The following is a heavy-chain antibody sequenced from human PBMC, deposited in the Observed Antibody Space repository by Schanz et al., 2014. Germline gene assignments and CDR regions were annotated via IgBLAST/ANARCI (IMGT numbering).Heavy chain of an antibody. CDR2: LSGDGFNT. CDR1: GFTFRNYA. J-gene: IGHJ6*01. D-gene: IGHD3-16*01. CDR3: ARDQVWAVGPPSHCYGKQV. V-gene: IGHV3-23*01. Sequence: RLSCAASGFTFRNYAMGLVRHAPGKGLEWVSSLSGDGFNTYYADSVNGRFTISRDNSKNTLYRKMNSLRVEDTDVYYRARDQVWAVGPPSHCYGKQVWGIGTTVTDSS.